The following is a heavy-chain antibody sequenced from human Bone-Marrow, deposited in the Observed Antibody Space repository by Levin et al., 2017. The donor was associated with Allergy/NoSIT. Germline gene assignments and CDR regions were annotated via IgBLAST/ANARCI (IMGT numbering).Heavy chain of an antibody. CDR2: ISGSGGST. D-gene: IGHD4-17*01. CDR3: AKDRFITPHDYGDYELPC. J-gene: IGHJ4*02. CDR1: GFTFSSYA. V-gene: IGHV3-23*01. Sequence: HPGGSLRLSCAASGFTFSSYAMSWVRQAPGKGLEWVSAISGSGGSTYYADSVKGRFTISRDNSKNTLYLQMNSLRAEDTAVYYCAKDRFITPHDYGDYELPCWGQGTLVTVSS.